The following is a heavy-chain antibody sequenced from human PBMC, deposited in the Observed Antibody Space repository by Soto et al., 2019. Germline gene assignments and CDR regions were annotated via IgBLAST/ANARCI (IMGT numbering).Heavy chain of an antibody. CDR2: INWNSGSI. Sequence: EVQLVESGGGLVQPGRSLRLSCAASGFTFDDYAMHWVRQAPGKGLEWVSGINWNSGSIGYADSVKGRFTISRDNAKNSLYLQMNSLRTEDTALYYCAKGYNYDRSGNPDYWGQGTLGTVSS. CDR3: AKGYNYDRSGNPDY. D-gene: IGHD3-22*01. J-gene: IGHJ4*02. V-gene: IGHV3-9*01. CDR1: GFTFDDYA.